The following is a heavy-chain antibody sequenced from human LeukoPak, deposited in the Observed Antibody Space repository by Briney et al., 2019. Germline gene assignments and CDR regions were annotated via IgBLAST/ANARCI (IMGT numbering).Heavy chain of an antibody. CDR2: ITGGAGST. V-gene: IGHV3-23*01. CDR3: AKSPRGDSSGYYFDY. Sequence: GGSLRLSCAASGFAFNNYAMSWVRQAPGKGLEWVSGITGGAGSTYYADSVKGRFTLSRDNSKNTLYLQMNSLRAEDTALYYCAKSPRGDSSGYYFDYWGQGSLVTVSS. D-gene: IGHD3-22*01. CDR1: GFAFNNYA. J-gene: IGHJ4*02.